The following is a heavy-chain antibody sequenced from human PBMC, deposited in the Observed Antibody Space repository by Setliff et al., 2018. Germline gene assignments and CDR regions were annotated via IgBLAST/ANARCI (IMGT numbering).Heavy chain of an antibody. D-gene: IGHD6-19*01. CDR3: ARAISGWYSAHYYYMDV. CDR2: IYTSGST. J-gene: IGHJ6*03. Sequence: NPSETLSLTCSVSGGSISSGSDYWTWIRQPAGKGLEWIGHIYTSGSTNYNPSLKSRVTISVDTSKNQFSLKLSSVTAADTAVYYCARAISGWYSAHYYYMDVWGKGTAVTVSS. CDR1: GGSISSGSDY. V-gene: IGHV4-61*09.